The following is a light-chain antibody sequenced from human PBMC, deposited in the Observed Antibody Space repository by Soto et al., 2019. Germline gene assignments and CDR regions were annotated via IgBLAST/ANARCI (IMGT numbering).Light chain of an antibody. Sequence: EIVLTQSPATLSLSPGERATLSCRASQSVSSYLAWYQQKPGQAPRLLIYDASNRATGIPARFSGSGSGTDFTLTISSLEPEDFAIYYCPQRSNWPPVTFGGGTKVDIK. CDR2: DAS. V-gene: IGKV3-11*01. CDR3: PQRSNWPPVT. J-gene: IGKJ4*01. CDR1: QSVSSY.